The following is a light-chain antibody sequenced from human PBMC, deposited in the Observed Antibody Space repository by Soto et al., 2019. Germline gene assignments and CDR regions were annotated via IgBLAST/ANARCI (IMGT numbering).Light chain of an antibody. V-gene: IGKV3-11*01. CDR2: DAS. Sequence: EILLTQSPATLSVSPWERATLSCRASQSVSSYLAWYQQKPGQAPRLLIYDASNRATGIPARFSGSGSGTDFSLTIRRLEPDDFAVYYCQKYGNFWTFGQGTKVDIK. CDR1: QSVSSY. CDR3: QKYGNFWT. J-gene: IGKJ1*01.